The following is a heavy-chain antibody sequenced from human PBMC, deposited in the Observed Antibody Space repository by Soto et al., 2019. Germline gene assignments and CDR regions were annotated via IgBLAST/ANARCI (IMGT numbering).Heavy chain of an antibody. J-gene: IGHJ4*02. V-gene: IGHV1-46*01. CDR3: ARDVRATYYYDSSGSLDY. D-gene: IGHD3-22*01. CDR1: GYTFTSYY. CDR2: INPSGGST. Sequence: GASVKVSCKASGYTFTSYYMHWVRQAPGQGLEWMGIINPSGGSTSYAQKFQGRVTMTRDTSTSTVYMELSSLRSEDTAVYYCARDVRATYYYDSSGSLDYWGQGTLVTASS.